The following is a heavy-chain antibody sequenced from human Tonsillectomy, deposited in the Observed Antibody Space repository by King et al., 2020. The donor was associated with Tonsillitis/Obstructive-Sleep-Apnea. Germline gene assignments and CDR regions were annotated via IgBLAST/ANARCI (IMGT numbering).Heavy chain of an antibody. CDR1: GFTISSYC. V-gene: IGHV3-7*01. CDR2: IKQDGSEK. J-gene: IGHJ4*02. D-gene: IGHD1-14*01. CDR3: ASEGGAGMGFDY. Sequence: VPLVESGGGLVQSGGSLRLSCAASGFTISSYCMSWVRQAPGEGLEGVANIKQDGSEKHYVDSVKGRFTISRENAKNSLYMQLNGLRAGDTDVYYCASEGGAGMGFDYWGQGTLVTDSS.